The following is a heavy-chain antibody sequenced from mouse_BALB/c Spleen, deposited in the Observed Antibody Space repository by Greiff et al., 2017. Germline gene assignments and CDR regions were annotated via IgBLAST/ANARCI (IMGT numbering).Heavy chain of an antibody. CDR2: ISSGGSYT. J-gene: IGHJ4*01. CDR3: ARQGRYDYAMDY. Sequence: EVKLMESGGDLVKPGGSLKLSCAASGFTFSSYGMSWVRQTPDKRLEWVATISSGGSYTYYPDSVKGRFTISRDNAKNTLYLQMSSLKSEDTAMYYCARQGRYDYAMDYWGQGTSVTVSS. CDR1: GFTFSSYG. D-gene: IGHD2-14*01. V-gene: IGHV5-6*01.